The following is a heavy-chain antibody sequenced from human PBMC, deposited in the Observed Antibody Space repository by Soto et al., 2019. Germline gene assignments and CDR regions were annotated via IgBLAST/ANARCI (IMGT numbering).Heavy chain of an antibody. CDR2: ISGSGGST. J-gene: IGHJ5*02. CDR1: GFTFSSYA. Sequence: PGGSLRLSCAASGFTFSSYAMSWVRQAPGKGLEWVSAISGSGGSTYYADSVKGRFTISRDNSKNTLYLQMNSLRAEDTAVYYSLPPPPQPKKNWFAPWAQEPLVTVSS. CDR3: LPPPPQPKKNWFAP. V-gene: IGHV3-23*01.